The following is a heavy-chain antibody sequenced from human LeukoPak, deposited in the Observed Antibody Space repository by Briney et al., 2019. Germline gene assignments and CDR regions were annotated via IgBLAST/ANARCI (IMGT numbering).Heavy chain of an antibody. J-gene: IGHJ4*02. CDR3: TRRTYCSGGSCLDY. V-gene: IGHV3-49*04. CDR1: GFTFGDYA. Sequence: GGSLRLSCTASGFTFGDYAMSWVRQAPGKGLEWVGFIRSKAYGGTTEYAASVKGRFTISRDDSKSIAYLQMNSLKTEDTAVYYCTRRTYCSGGSCLDYWGRGTLVTVSS. CDR2: IRSKAYGGTT. D-gene: IGHD2-15*01.